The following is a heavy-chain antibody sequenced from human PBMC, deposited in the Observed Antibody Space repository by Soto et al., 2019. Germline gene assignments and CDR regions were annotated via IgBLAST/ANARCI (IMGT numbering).Heavy chain of an antibody. V-gene: IGHV3-15*07. CDR3: TTDLGYSNYVSHYYYGMDV. D-gene: IGHD4-4*01. J-gene: IGHJ6*02. CDR1: GFTFSNAW. CDR2: IKSKTDGGTT. Sequence: PGGSLRLSCAASGFTFSNAWMNWVRQAPGKGLEWVGRIKSKTDGGTTDYAAPVKGRFTISRDDSKNTLYLQMNSLKTEDTAVYYCTTDLGYSNYVSHYYYGMDVWGQGTTVTVSS.